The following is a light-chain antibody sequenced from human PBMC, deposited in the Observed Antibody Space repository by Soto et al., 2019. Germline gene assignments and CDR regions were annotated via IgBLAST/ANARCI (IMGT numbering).Light chain of an antibody. J-gene: IGLJ2*01. CDR2: SND. CDR3: AASDDSLSGPL. Sequence: QSVLTQSPSASGTPGQRVTISCSGTSSNIGTNYVYWYQQLPGTAPKVLIYSNDKRPSGVPDRFSGSKSGTSASLAISGLRSEDEADYYCAASDDSLSGPLFGGGTKVTVL. CDR1: SSNIGTNY. V-gene: IGLV1-47*01.